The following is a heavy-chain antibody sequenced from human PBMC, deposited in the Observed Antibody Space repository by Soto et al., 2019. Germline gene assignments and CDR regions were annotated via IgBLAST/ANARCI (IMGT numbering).Heavy chain of an antibody. CDR3: ARGRMPAASNWFGP. CDR2: IYFGGTT. J-gene: IGHJ5*02. CDR1: GGSMSPNGYY. D-gene: IGHD2-2*01. V-gene: IGHV4-31*03. Sequence: QVQLQESGPGLVKPSQTLSLTCTVSGGSMSPNGYYWTWIRQFPGKGLEWIGFIYFGGTTNYNPSLKSRASLSIDRSQNQFSLRLSSVTAADTATYYCARGRMPAASNWFGPWGRGALVTVSS.